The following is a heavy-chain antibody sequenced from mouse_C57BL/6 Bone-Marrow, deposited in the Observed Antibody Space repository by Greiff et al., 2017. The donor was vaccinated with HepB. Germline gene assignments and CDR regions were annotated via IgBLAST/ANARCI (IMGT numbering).Heavy chain of an antibody. CDR2: IYPGSGST. J-gene: IGHJ2*01. CDR3: AREDYYGSSHFDY. Sequence: VQLQQPGAELVKPGASVKMSCKASGYTFTSYWITWVKQRPGQGLEWIGDIYPGSGSTNYNEKFKSKATLTVDTSSSTAYMQLSSLTSEDSAVYYCAREDYYGSSHFDYWGQGTTLTVSS. CDR1: GYTFTSYW. D-gene: IGHD1-1*01. V-gene: IGHV1-55*01.